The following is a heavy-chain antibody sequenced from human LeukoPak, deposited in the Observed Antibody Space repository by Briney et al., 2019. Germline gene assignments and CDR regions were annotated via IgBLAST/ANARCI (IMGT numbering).Heavy chain of an antibody. CDR2: ISSGGSTI. V-gene: IGHV3-48*03. D-gene: IGHD3-10*01. CDR3: ARESFGGIQLWAPFDY. CDR1: GFTFSSYE. Sequence: PGGSLRLSCAASGFTFSSYEINWVRQAPGKGLEWVSYISSGGSTIYYADSVKGRFTISRDNAKNSLYLQMNSLRAEDTAVYYCARESFGGIQLWAPFDYWGQGTLVTVSS. J-gene: IGHJ4*02.